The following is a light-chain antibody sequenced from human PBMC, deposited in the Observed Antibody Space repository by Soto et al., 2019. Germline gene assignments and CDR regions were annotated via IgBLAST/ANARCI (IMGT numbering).Light chain of an antibody. Sequence: IVMTQSPATLSVSPGERATLSCRASQKIYSNIAWYQQRPGQAPRLLIYRASTRAPGVPARFSGSGSGTEFPLTLISLQSEDFAVYSCLQYHNLWAFGRGTQVELQ. CDR2: RAS. CDR1: QKIYSN. J-gene: IGKJ4*02. CDR3: LQYHNLWA. V-gene: IGKV3-15*01.